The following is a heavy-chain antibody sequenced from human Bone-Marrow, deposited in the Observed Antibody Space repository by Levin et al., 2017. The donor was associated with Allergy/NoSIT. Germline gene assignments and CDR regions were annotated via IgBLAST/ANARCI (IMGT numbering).Heavy chain of an antibody. Sequence: GASVKVSCKASGYTFTSYYMHWVRQAPGQGLEWMGIINPSGGSTSYAQKFQGRVTMTRDTSTSTVYMELSSLRSEDTAVYYCAPVRVFANGTWGWFDPWGQGTLVTVSS. CDR3: APVRVFANGTWGWFDP. CDR1: GYTFTSYY. V-gene: IGHV1-46*03. J-gene: IGHJ5*02. D-gene: IGHD1-26*01. CDR2: INPSGGST.